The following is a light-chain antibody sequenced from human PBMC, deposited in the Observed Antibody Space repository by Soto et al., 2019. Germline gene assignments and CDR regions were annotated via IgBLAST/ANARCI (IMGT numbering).Light chain of an antibody. CDR1: QNLRSS. CDR2: GAS. CDR3: QQYNIWPQT. Sequence: VMTQSPATLSVSPGERATHSCRASQNLRSSLAWYQQKPGQAPRLLIYGASTRATGIPARFSGSGSGTEFTLTISSLQSEDFAVYFCQQYNIWPQTFGQGTKVDIK. V-gene: IGKV3-15*01. J-gene: IGKJ1*01.